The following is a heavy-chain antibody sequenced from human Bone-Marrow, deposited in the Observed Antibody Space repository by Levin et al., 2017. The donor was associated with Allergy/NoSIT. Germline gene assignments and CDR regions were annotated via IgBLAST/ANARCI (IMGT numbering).Heavy chain of an antibody. Sequence: GGSLRLSCAASGFTFDDYAMHWVRQAPGKALEWVSGISWNSGSRAYAGSVKGRFTISRDSAQNSLHLQMNSLRPEDTAFYYCVKAAYCAGGSSLREYFQHWGQGKLVTV. CDR2: ISWNSGSR. CDR3: VKAAYCAGGSSLREYFQH. V-gene: IGHV3-9*01. D-gene: IGHD2-15*01. CDR1: GFTFDDYA. J-gene: IGHJ1*01.